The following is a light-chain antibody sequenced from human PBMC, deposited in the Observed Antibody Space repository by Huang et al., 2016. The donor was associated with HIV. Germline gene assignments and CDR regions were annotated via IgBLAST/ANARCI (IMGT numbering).Light chain of an antibody. J-gene: IGKJ1*01. CDR1: QSLLSVDGKTS. CDR3: MQSRQFPLT. Sequence: DIVMTQTPISLSVTPGQPASMSCKSNQSLLSVDGKTSLYWYQQKPGQSPHLLSYEVSKRLSGVSDRFSGSGSATDFTLKISRVEAEDVGTYFCMQSRQFPLTFGHGTKVEVK. V-gene: IGKV2D-29*02. CDR2: EVS.